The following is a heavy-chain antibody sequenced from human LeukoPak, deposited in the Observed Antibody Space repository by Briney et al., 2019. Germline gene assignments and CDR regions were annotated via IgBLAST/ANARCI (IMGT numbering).Heavy chain of an antibody. V-gene: IGHV4-59*01. CDR3: ARTVAYYYDSSGYPYGMDV. CDR1: GGSISSYY. CDR2: IYYSGST. J-gene: IGHJ6*02. Sequence: SETLSLTCTVSGGSISSYYWSWLRQPPGKGLEWIGYIYYSGSTNYNPSLKSRVTISVDTSKNQFSLKLSSVTAADTAVYYCARTVAYYYDSSGYPYGMDVWGQGTTVTVSS. D-gene: IGHD3-22*01.